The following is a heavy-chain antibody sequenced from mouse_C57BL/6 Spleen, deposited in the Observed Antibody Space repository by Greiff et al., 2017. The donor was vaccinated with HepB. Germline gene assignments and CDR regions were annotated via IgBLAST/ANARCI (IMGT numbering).Heavy chain of an antibody. J-gene: IGHJ4*01. V-gene: IGHV8-8*01. CDR3: ARIYYDYDGYYAMDY. CDR1: GFSLSTFGMG. D-gene: IGHD2-4*01. Sequence: QVTLKVSGPGILQPSQTLSLTCSFSGFSLSTFGMGVGWIRQPSGKGLEWLAHIWWDDDKYYNPALKSRLTISKDTSKNQVFLKIANVYTADTATYYCARIYYDYDGYYAMDYWGQGTSVTVSS. CDR2: IWWDDDK.